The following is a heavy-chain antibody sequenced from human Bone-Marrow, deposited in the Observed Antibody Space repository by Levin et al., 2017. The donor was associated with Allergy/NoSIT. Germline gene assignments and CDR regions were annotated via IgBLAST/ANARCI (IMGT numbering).Heavy chain of an antibody. CDR3: ASSLQIDGSRLVFGMDV. V-gene: IGHV3-21*01. D-gene: IGHD3-16*01. J-gene: IGHJ6*02. Sequence: GGSLRLSCEVSGLTFNRHSMNWVRQAPGKGLEWVSFISTSGSSAYYADSVKGRFTVSRDNDENSLSLEMNSLRVDDTAVYYCASSLQIDGSRLVFGMDVWGPGTTVTVSS. CDR1: GLTFNRHS. CDR2: ISTSGSSA.